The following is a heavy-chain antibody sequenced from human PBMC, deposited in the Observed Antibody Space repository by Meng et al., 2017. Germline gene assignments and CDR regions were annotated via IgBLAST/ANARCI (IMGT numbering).Heavy chain of an antibody. V-gene: IGHV1-2*02. Sequence: QVQLVQSGAEVKKPGASVKVSCKASGYTFTTYYIHWVRQAPGQGLEWMGWINPNTGGTNNAQKFQDRVTMTRDTSSRSVYMDLTRLRYEDTAVYYCVRGRFGAPLDVWGQGSTVTVSS. CDR2: INPNTGGT. J-gene: IGHJ6*02. CDR1: GYTFTTYY. CDR3: VRGRFGAPLDV. D-gene: IGHD3-10*01.